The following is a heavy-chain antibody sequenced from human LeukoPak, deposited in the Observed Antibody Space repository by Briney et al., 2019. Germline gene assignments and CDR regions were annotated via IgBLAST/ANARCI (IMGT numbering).Heavy chain of an antibody. CDR3: ARSRISVPVDY. V-gene: IGHV1-2*02. D-gene: IGHD6-19*01. Sequence: GASVKVSCKAYGYTFTDYYMHWVRQAPGQGLEWMGWINTHSGGTSYAQKFQGRVTMTRDTSISTGYMELNRLRSDDTAVYYCARSRISVPVDYWGQGTLVIVSS. CDR1: GYTFTDYY. CDR2: INTHSGGT. J-gene: IGHJ4*02.